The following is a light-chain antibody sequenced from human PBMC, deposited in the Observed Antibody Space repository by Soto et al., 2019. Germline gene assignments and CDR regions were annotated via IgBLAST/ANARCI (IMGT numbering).Light chain of an antibody. CDR3: QRSFSTPLT. V-gene: IGKV1-39*01. Sequence: DIQMTQSPSSLSASVGDRVTITCRASQSISSYLNWYQQKPGKAPKLLIYAASSLQSGVPSRFSGSGSGTDFTLTISSLPTEDFATYFCQRSFSTPLTFGGGTKVEIK. CDR2: AAS. J-gene: IGKJ4*01. CDR1: QSISSY.